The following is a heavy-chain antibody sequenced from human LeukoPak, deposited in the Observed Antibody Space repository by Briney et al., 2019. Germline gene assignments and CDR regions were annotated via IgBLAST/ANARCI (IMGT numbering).Heavy chain of an antibody. CDR2: INPSGGST. CDR3: ARDLYSYGHGLDY. Sequence: ASVKVSCKASGYTFTSYDINWVRQATGQGREWMGIINPSGGSTSYAQKFQGRVTMTRDTSTSTVYMELSSLRSEDTAVYYCARDLYSYGHGLDYWGQGTLVTVSS. CDR1: GYTFTSYD. V-gene: IGHV1-46*01. D-gene: IGHD5-18*01. J-gene: IGHJ4*02.